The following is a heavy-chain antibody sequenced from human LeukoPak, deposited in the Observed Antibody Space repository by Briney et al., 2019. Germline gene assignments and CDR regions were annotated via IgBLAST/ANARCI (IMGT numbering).Heavy chain of an antibody. D-gene: IGHD3-10*02. Sequence: GGSLRLSCAASGFSFSSYGMSWVRQAPGKGLECISAITGSGGTTYYADSVEGRFTISRDNAKNSLYLQMNSLRAEDTAVYYCAELGITMIGGVWGKGTTVTISS. CDR2: ITGSGGTT. CDR3: AELGITMIGGV. J-gene: IGHJ6*04. V-gene: IGHV3-23*01. CDR1: GFSFSSYG.